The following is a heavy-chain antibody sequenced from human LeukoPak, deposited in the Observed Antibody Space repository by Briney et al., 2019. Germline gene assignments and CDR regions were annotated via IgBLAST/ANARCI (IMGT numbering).Heavy chain of an antibody. V-gene: IGHV4-39*07. J-gene: IGHJ4*02. CDR1: GGSISSRSYF. D-gene: IGHD6-6*01. CDR2: IYYSGST. CDR3: ARDLSYQIAARPFDY. Sequence: SETLSLTCTVSGGSISSRSYFWGWIRQPPGKGLEWIGSIYYSGSTYYNPSLKNRVTISVDTSKNQFSLKLSSVTAADTAVYYCARDLSYQIAARPFDYWGQGTLVTVSS.